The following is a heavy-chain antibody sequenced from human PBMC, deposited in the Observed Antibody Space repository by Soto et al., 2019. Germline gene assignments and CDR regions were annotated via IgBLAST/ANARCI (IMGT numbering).Heavy chain of an antibody. CDR2: GSASGVTT. CDR1: GFIYTNYA. J-gene: IGHJ6*02. V-gene: IGHV3-23*01. CDR3: AKERTGFYYYYGMDV. D-gene: IGHD3-9*01. Sequence: EGQLLESGGALVQPGGSLRLSCATSGFIYTNYAVTWVRQAPGKGLEWVATGSASGVTTHYADSMRGRFTVSRDNSKDTVYLQLNTLRIEDTAVYYCAKERTGFYYYYGMDVWGQGTTVTDSS.